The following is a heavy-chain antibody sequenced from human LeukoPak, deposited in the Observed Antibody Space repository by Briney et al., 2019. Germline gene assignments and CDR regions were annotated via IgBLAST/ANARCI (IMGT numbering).Heavy chain of an antibody. D-gene: IGHD3-16*02. CDR2: ISGSGGST. CDR1: GFAFSSYA. CDR3: AKDSDPAYDYVWGSYRYIDY. V-gene: IGHV3-23*01. Sequence: GGSLRLSCAASGFAFSSYAMSWVRQAPGKGLEWVSGISGSGGSTYYADSVKGRFTISRDNSKNTQYLQMDSLRAEDTALYYCAKDSDPAYDYVWGSYRYIDYWGQGTLVTVSS. J-gene: IGHJ4*02.